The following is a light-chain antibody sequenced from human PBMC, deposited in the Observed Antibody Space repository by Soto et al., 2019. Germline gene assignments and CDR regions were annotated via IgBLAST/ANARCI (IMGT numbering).Light chain of an antibody. CDR1: QSISSAY. Sequence: EIVLTQSPGTLSLSPGERATLSCRASQSISSAYLAWYQQKPGRSPRLLLYGAFNRASGIPDRFSGTGSGTDFTLTISRLEPEDFALYYCQHYGGSSLFGQGTKLEIK. CDR3: QHYGGSSL. J-gene: IGKJ2*01. V-gene: IGKV3-20*01. CDR2: GAF.